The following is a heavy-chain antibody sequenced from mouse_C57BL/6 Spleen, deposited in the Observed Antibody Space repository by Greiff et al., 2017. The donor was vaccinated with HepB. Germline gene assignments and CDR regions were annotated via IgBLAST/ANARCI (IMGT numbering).Heavy chain of an antibody. V-gene: IGHV1-81*01. D-gene: IGHD1-1*01. Sequence: VQLQQSGAELARPGASVKLSCKASGYTFTSYGISWVKQRTGQGLEWIGEIYPRSGNTYYNEKFKGKATLTADKSSSTAYMELRSLTSEDSAVYFWAYYGSSYELAYWGQGTLVTVSA. CDR2: IYPRSGNT. J-gene: IGHJ3*01. CDR1: GYTFTSYG. CDR3: AYYGSSYELAY.